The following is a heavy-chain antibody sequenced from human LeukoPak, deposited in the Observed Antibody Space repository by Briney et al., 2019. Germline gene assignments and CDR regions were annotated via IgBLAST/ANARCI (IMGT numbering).Heavy chain of an antibody. J-gene: IGHJ4*02. CDR1: GFIFSSYA. CDR3: ARLREIPVFGVVTKSTSYFDY. CDR2: ISYDGTNK. V-gene: IGHV3-30*07. Sequence: GGSLRLSCAASGFIFSSYAMHWVRQAPGKGLEWVAVISYDGTNKYYADSVKGRFTISRDNAKNSLYLQMNSLRAEDTAVYYCARLREIPVFGVVTKSTSYFDYWGQGTLVTVSS. D-gene: IGHD3-3*01.